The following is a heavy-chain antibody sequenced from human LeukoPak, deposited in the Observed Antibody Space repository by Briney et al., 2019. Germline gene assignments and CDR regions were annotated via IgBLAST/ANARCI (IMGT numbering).Heavy chain of an antibody. CDR1: GYTFTDCY. CDR3: ATDPIVTGDDY. J-gene: IGHJ4*02. Sequence: ASVKISCKVSGYTFTDCYMHWVQQAPGKGLEWMGLVDPEDGETIYAEKFQGRVTITADTSTDTAYMELSSLRSEDTAVYYCATDPIVTGDDYWGQGTLVTVSS. CDR2: VDPEDGET. D-gene: IGHD7-27*01. V-gene: IGHV1-69-2*01.